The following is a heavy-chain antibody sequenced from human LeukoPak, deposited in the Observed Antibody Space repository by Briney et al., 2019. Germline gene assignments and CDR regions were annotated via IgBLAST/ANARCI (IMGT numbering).Heavy chain of an antibody. CDR3: ARGRYYYGSGTYYNGYYYYYMDV. D-gene: IGHD3-10*01. J-gene: IGHJ6*03. Sequence: GGSLRLSCAASGFIFSSYSMNWVRQAPGKGLEWVSSISSSSTYIYYADSVKGRFTISRDNAKNSLYLQMNSLRAEDTAVYYCARGRYYYGSGTYYNGYYYYYMDVWGKGTSVTISS. V-gene: IGHV3-21*01. CDR2: ISSSSTYI. CDR1: GFIFSSYS.